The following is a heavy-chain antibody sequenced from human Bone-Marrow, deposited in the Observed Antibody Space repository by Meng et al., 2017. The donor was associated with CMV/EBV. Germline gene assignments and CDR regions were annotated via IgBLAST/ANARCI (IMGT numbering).Heavy chain of an antibody. CDR1: GYTFTSYD. J-gene: IGHJ6*02. D-gene: IGHD6-6*01. V-gene: IGHV1-69*05. CDR3: ARDLTAARPPTYYYGMDV. CDR2: IIPIFGTA. Sequence: SVKVSCKASGYTFTSYDINWVRQATGQGLEWMGGIIPIFGTANYAQKFQGRVTITTDESTSTAYMELSSLRSEDTAVYYCARDLTAARPPTYYYGMDVWGRGTTVTGSS.